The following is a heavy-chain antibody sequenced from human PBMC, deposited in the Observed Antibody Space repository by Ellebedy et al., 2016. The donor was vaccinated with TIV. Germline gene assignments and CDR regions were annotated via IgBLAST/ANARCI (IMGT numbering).Heavy chain of an antibody. CDR1: GGSISSYY. D-gene: IGHD2-2*01. Sequence: SETLSLTXTVSGGSISSYYWSWIRQPPGKGLEWIGYIYYSGSTNYNPSLKSRVTISVDTSKNQFSLKLSSVTAADTAVYYCARDTVPAAPYYYYGMDVWGQGTTVTVSS. CDR2: IYYSGST. V-gene: IGHV4-59*01. J-gene: IGHJ6*02. CDR3: ARDTVPAAPYYYYGMDV.